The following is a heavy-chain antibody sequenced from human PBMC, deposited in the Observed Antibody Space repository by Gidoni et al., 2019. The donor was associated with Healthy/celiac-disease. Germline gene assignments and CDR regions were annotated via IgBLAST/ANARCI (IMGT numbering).Heavy chain of an antibody. D-gene: IGHD3-22*01. CDR3: ARVDYYDSSDKDLEFDY. CDR2: IYYSGST. V-gene: IGHV4-59*01. Sequence: QVQLQESGPGLVKPSETLSLTCTVSGGSISSYYWSWIRQPPGKGLEWIGYIYYSGSTNYNPSLKSRVTISVYTSKNQFSLKLSSVTAADTAVYYCARVDYYDSSDKDLEFDYWGQGTLVTVSS. CDR1: GGSISSYY. J-gene: IGHJ4*02.